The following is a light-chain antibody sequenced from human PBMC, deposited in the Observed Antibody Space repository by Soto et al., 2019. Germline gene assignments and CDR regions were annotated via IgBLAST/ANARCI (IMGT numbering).Light chain of an antibody. Sequence: IVLTQSSPTLPLSPGERATLSCTASQSVTSDYLAWYQQKPGQAPGPLIHGAYSRATGIPNRCSGSASGKDFTLTISSMKPEDFGIYYYQHYENYWTFGQGTKVDIK. CDR2: GAY. CDR1: QSVTSDY. CDR3: QHYENYWT. V-gene: IGKV3-20*01. J-gene: IGKJ1*01.